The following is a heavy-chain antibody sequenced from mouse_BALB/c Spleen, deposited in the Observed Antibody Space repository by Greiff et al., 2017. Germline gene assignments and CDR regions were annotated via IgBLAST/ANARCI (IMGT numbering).Heavy chain of an antibody. Sequence: LQQPGSELVRPGASVKLSCKASGYTFTSYWMHWVKQRPGQGLEWIGNIYPGSGSTNYDEKFKSKATLTVDTSSSTAYMQLSSLTSEDSAVYYCTIPEYYGSSFDYWGQGTTLTVSS. CDR2: IYPGSGST. CDR3: TIPEYYGSSFDY. D-gene: IGHD1-1*01. CDR1: GYTFTSYW. V-gene: IGHV1S22*01. J-gene: IGHJ2*01.